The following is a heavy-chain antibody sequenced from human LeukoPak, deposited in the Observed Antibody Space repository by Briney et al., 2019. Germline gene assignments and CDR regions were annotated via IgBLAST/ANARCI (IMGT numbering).Heavy chain of an antibody. CDR2: INHSGST. Sequence: SETLSLTCAVYGGSFSGYYWSWIRQPPGKGLEWIGEINHSGSTNYNPSLKSRVTISVDTSKNQFSLNLSSVTAADTAVYYCARHSNGGCTSTRCHIDYWGQGTLVTVSS. CDR3: ARHSNGGCTSTRCHIDY. CDR1: GGSFSGYY. D-gene: IGHD2-2*01. V-gene: IGHV4-34*01. J-gene: IGHJ4*02.